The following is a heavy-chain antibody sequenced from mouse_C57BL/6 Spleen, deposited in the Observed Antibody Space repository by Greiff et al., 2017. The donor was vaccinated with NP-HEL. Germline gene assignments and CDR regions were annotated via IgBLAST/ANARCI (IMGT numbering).Heavy chain of an antibody. J-gene: IGHJ2*01. CDR3: ARDRILGYSFDY. D-gene: IGHD2-12*01. V-gene: IGHV5-4*01. CDR2: ISDGGSYT. Sequence: EVKLVESGGGLVKPGGSLKLSCAASGFTFSSYAMSWVRQTPEKRLEWVATISDGGSYTYYPDNVKGRFTISRDNAKNNLYLQMSHLRSEDTAMYYCARDRILGYSFDYWGQGTTLTVSS. CDR1: GFTFSSYA.